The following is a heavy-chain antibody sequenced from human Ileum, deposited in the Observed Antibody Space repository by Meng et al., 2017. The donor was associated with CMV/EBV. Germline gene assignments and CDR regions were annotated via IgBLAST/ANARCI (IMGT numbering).Heavy chain of an antibody. J-gene: IGHJ5*02. CDR2: ITPVYYST. V-gene: IGHV1-69*05. D-gene: IGHD6-6*01. Sequence: SVKVSCKASGGTFSSHPISWVRQAPGQGLEWMGGITPVYYSTNYAQKCQGRITIIMDESATTVYMELSRLTSDDTAVYYCARGYSRSSRGWFDPWGQGTLVTVSS. CDR1: GGTFSSHP. CDR3: ARGYSRSSRGWFDP.